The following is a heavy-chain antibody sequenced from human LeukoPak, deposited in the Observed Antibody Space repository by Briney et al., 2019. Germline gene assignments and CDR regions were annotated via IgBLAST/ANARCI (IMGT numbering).Heavy chain of an antibody. CDR3: VKEGDYCYYFDF. CDR2: ISSNGGST. V-gene: IGHV3-64D*06. CDR1: GFTFSSYA. J-gene: IGHJ4*02. D-gene: IGHD2-21*02. Sequence: PGGSLRLSCSASGFTFSSYAMDWVRQAPGKGLEYVSTISSNGGSTYYADSVKGRFTISRDDSKNTLYLRMGSLRAEDTAVYYCVKEGDYCYYFDFWGQGTLVTVSS.